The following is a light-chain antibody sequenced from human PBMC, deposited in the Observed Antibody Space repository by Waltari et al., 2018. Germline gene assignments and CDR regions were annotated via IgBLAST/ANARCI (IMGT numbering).Light chain of an antibody. Sequence: EIVMTQSPATLSVSPRERATLSCRARQSVSSNLAWYQQKPGQAPRLHIYGASTSTTHSPARSSGSGCGTEITLTISSLRPEDFAVDYCQQYKNWRSFAQGTRREIK. V-gene: IGKV3-15*01. CDR3: QQYKNWRS. J-gene: IGKJ2*01. CDR1: QSVSSN. CDR2: GAS.